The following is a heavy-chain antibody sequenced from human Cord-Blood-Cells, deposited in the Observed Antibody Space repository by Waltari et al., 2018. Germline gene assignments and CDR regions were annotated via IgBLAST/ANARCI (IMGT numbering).Heavy chain of an antibody. CDR1: GGSFRGYY. D-gene: IGHD3-3*01. CDR3: ARGGGYYDFWSGYQDWYFDL. CDR2: INHSGST. V-gene: IGHV4-34*01. J-gene: IGHJ2*01. Sequence: QVQLQQWGAGLLKPSETLSLTCAVYGGSFRGYYWSWIRQPPGKGLEWIGEINHSGSTNYNPSLKSRGTISVDTSKNQFSLKLSSVTAADTAVYYCARGGGYYDFWSGYQDWYFDLWGRDTLVTVSS.